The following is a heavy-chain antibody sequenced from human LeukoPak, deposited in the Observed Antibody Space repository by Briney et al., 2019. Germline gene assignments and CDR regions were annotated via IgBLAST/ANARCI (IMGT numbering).Heavy chain of an antibody. Sequence: PGGSLRLSCAASGFTFSSYGLHWVRQAPGKGLEWVAVIWYDGSKKYYADSVKGRFTISRDDSKSTLYLQMNSLRVEDTAVYYCARDPGTQSYYFDYWGQGTLVTVSS. CDR1: GFTFSSYG. J-gene: IGHJ4*02. V-gene: IGHV3-33*01. CDR2: IWYDGSKK. D-gene: IGHD4-11*01. CDR3: ARDPGTQSYYFDY.